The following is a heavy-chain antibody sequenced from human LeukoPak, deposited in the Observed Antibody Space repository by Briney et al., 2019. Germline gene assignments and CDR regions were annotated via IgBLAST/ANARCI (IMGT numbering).Heavy chain of an antibody. CDR1: GFTFSDYY. Sequence: PGGSLRLSCAASGFTFSDYYISWVRQAPGKGLEWVASINEDGSQKQYVDSVKGRFTISRDNAKNSLYLQVNSLRAEDTAVYYCATGRSMPTWGQGTLVTVSS. V-gene: IGHV3-7*01. D-gene: IGHD2-2*01. J-gene: IGHJ5*02. CDR3: ATGRSMPT. CDR2: INEDGSQK.